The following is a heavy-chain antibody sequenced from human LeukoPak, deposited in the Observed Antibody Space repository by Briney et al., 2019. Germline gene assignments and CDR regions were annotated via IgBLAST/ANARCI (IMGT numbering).Heavy chain of an antibody. J-gene: IGHJ5*02. D-gene: IGHD3-10*01. Sequence: GASVKVSCKASGYTFTSYAMHWVRQAPGQRLEWMGWINANSGGTNYAQKFQGRVTMTRDTSISTAYMELSRLRSDDTAVYYCARDHRGGLNWFDPWGQGTLVTVSS. CDR3: ARDHRGGLNWFDP. CDR1: GYTFTSYA. V-gene: IGHV1-2*02. CDR2: INANSGGT.